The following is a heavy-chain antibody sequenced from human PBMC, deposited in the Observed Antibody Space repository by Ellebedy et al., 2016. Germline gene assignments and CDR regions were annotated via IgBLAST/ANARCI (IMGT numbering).Heavy chain of an antibody. D-gene: IGHD3-16*01. V-gene: IGHV3-21*01. CDR2: ITSTGTYI. CDR3: VRGVGGTSLNWFDP. J-gene: IGHJ5*02. Sequence: GESLKISXAASGFTFSGYSMNWVRQAPGKGLEWVSSITSTGTYIHYADLLKGRFTISRDNAKDSLYLQMNSLRPEDTAVYYCVRGVGGTSLNWFDPWGQGTLVTVSS. CDR1: GFTFSGYS.